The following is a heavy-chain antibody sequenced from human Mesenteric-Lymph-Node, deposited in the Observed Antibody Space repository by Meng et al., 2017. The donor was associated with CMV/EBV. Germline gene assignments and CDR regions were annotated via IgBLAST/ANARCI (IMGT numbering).Heavy chain of an antibody. CDR1: GASFSSSNW. V-gene: IGHV4-4*02. CDR2: IYHSGET. CDR3: ATRPITAAPL. Sequence: SETLSLTCAVSGASFSSSNWWTWVRQPPGTGLEWLGEIYHSGETNYNASLRSRVSISVDRPKNLFSLNLSSVTAADTAVYYCATRPITAAPLWGQGTLVTVSS. D-gene: IGHD6-13*01. J-gene: IGHJ4*02.